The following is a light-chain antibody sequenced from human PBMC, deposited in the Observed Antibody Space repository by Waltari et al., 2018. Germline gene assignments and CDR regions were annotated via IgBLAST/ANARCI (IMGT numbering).Light chain of an antibody. J-gene: IGKJ2*01. CDR2: DAS. CDR3: QQRGNLPET. Sequence: EIVLTQSPGTLSLSPGDRATLSCRASSNVNSFLAWYQQKRGQDPRLLIYDASKRATGIPDRISGSGSGTDFTLTISSLEPEDFAFYYFQQRGNLPETFGRGTRVEMK. V-gene: IGKV3-11*01. CDR1: SNVNSF.